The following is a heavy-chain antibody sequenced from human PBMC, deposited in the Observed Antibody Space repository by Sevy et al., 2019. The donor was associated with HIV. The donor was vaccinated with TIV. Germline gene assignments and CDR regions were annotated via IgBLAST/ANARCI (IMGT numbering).Heavy chain of an antibody. V-gene: IGHV3-53*01. Sequence: GGSLRLSCAASGFTVSSIYMSWVRQAPGKGLEWVSVIYSGGSTYYADSVKGRFTISRDNSKNTLYLQMNSLKAEDTHEYYCARGLTMVRGVIGYWGQGTLVTVSS. J-gene: IGHJ4*02. D-gene: IGHD3-10*01. CDR1: GFTVSSIY. CDR2: IYSGGST. CDR3: ARGLTMVRGVIGY.